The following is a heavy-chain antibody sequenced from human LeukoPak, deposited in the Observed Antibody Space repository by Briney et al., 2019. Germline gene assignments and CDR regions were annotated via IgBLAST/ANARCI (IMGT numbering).Heavy chain of an antibody. Sequence: GGSLRLSCAASGFTFSSYSMSWVRQAPGKGLEWVSSISSSSSYIYYADSVKGRFTISRDNAKNSLYLQMNSLRAEDTAVYYCAAGGGGFYDFWSGGGLGYWGQGTLVTVSS. V-gene: IGHV3-21*01. CDR3: AAGGGGFYDFWSGGGLGY. J-gene: IGHJ4*02. CDR1: GFTFSSYS. D-gene: IGHD3-3*01. CDR2: ISSSSSYI.